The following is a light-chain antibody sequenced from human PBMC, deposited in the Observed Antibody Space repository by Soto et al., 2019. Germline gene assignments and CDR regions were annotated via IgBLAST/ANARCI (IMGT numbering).Light chain of an antibody. V-gene: IGKV3-15*01. J-gene: IGKJ1*01. CDR3: QQYNNWPKM. Sequence: IVLTQSPATLSLSPGERATLSCRASQSVSSNLAWYQQKPGQAPRLLIYGASTRATGIPARFSGSGSGTEFTLTISSLQSEDFAVYYCQQYNNWPKMFGQGTKVAIK. CDR2: GAS. CDR1: QSVSSN.